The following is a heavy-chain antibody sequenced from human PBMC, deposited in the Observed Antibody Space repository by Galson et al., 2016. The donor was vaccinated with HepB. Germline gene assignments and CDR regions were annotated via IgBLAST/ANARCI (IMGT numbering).Heavy chain of an antibody. CDR1: GGSINSIGYN. CDR3: ARERGGAGVFDY. CDR2: MQNSGQT. J-gene: IGHJ4*02. Sequence: TLSLTCAVSGGSINSIGYNWGWIRQHPGKGLEWIGYMQNSGQTFYNPSLKSRVTISADTSKNDFSLKLTSVTAADTAVYFCARERGGAGVFDYWGLGTLVTVSS. V-gene: IGHV4-31*11. D-gene: IGHD3-10*01.